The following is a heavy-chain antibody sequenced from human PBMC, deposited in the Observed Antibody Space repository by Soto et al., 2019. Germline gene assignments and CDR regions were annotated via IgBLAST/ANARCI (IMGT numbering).Heavy chain of an antibody. CDR2: IIPILGIA. D-gene: IGHD6-19*01. J-gene: IGHJ6*03. V-gene: IGHV1-69*02. CDR1: GGTFSSYT. CDR3: ASPYSSGWYANYYYMDV. Sequence: QVQLVQSGAEVKKPGSSVKVSCKASGGTFSSYTISWVRQAPGQGLEWMGRIIPILGIANYAQKFQGRVTITADKSTSTAYMELSSLRSKDTAVYYCASPYSSGWYANYYYMDVWGKGTTVTVSS.